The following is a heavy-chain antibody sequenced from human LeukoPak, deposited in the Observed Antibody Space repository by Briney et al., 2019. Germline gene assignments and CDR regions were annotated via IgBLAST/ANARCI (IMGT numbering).Heavy chain of an antibody. Sequence: PSETLSLTCTVSGYSISSGYYWGWIRQPPGKGLEWIGSIYHSGSTYYNPSLKSRVTISVDTSKNQFSLKLSSVTAADTAVYYCARGRGIAVAGLGPNWFDPWGQGTLVTVSS. CDR1: GYSISSGYY. CDR2: IYHSGST. CDR3: ARGRGIAVAGLGPNWFDP. V-gene: IGHV4-38-2*02. D-gene: IGHD6-19*01. J-gene: IGHJ5*02.